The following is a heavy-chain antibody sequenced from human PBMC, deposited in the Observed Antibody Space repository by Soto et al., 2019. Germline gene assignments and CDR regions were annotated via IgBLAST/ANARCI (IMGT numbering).Heavy chain of an antibody. CDR1: GFTFSNAW. D-gene: IGHD2-2*01. J-gene: IGHJ6*02. V-gene: IGHV3-15*07. Sequence: EVQLVESGGGLVKPGGSLRLSCAASGFTFSNAWMNWVRQAPGKGLEWVGRIKSKTDGGTTDYAAPVKGRFTISRDDSKNTLYLQMNSLKTEDTAVYYCTTAGYCSSTSCYEDYYGMDVWGQGTTVTVSS. CDR2: IKSKTDGGTT. CDR3: TTAGYCSSTSCYEDYYGMDV.